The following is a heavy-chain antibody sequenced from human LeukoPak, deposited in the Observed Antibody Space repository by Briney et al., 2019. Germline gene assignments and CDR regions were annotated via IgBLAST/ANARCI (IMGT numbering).Heavy chain of an antibody. CDR2: IFSNGDT. V-gene: IGHV3-53*01. CDR1: EFTVSRNY. Sequence: PGGSLRLSCTASEFTVSRNYMLWVRQAPGKGLEWVSLIFSNGDTHYADSVKARFTISRDTSKNTVSLQMNSLRVEDTAMYYCTRDQMNYWGQGTLVTVSS. CDR3: TRDQMNY. D-gene: IGHD5-24*01. J-gene: IGHJ4*02.